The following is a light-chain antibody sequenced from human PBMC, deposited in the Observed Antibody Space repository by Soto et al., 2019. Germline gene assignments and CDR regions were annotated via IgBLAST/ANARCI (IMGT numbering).Light chain of an antibody. CDR2: KAS. CDR3: LQDFSYPRT. J-gene: IGKJ1*01. Sequence: DIQMTQSPSILSASVGDRVTITCRASQSISSWLAWYQQKPGKAPNLLIHKASHLESGVPSRFSGSGSGTEFTLTISSLQPEDSATYYCLQDFSYPRTFGQGTKVDIK. V-gene: IGKV1-5*03. CDR1: QSISSW.